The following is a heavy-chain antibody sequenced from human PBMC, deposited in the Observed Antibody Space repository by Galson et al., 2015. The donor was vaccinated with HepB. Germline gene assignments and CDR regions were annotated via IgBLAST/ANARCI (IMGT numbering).Heavy chain of an antibody. Sequence: SLRLSCAASGFTFGDYAMHWVRQGPGKGLEWVSGISWNSGSIGYADSVKGRFTVSRDNAKNSLYLQMNSLRAEDTALCYCAPELLDTFDIWGQGTMVTVSS. V-gene: IGHV3-9*01. D-gene: IGHD1-7*01. CDR2: ISWNSGSI. CDR3: APELLDTFDI. CDR1: GFTFGDYA. J-gene: IGHJ3*02.